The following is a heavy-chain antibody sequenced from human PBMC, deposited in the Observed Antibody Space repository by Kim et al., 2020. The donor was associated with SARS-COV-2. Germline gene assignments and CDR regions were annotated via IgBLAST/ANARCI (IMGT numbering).Heavy chain of an antibody. J-gene: IGHJ4*02. CDR2: LPGSGSIT. CDR1: GFTFSTYV. CDR3: AKGRPGGIDY. Sequence: GGSLRLSCAASGFTFSTYVMSWVRQAPGKGLEWVSALPGSGSITYYADSVRGRFTISRDNSKNTLFLQMNNLIAEDTAIYYCAKGRPGGIDYWGQGTLVTVSS. V-gene: IGHV3-23*01.